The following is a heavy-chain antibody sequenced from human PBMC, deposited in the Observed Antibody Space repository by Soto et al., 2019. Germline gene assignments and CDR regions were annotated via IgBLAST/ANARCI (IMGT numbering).Heavy chain of an antibody. V-gene: IGHV3-72*01. Sequence: PGGSLRLSCAASGFTFSDHSMDWVRQAPGKGLEWVGRTRNKAKSYTTEYAASVQGRFTISRDDSKNSLYMQMNSLKTEDTAVYYCARVNSVGVTAGTYYYGMDVWGQGTSVTVSS. CDR2: TRNKAKSYTT. CDR3: ARVNSVGVTAGTYYYGMDV. D-gene: IGHD1-26*01. J-gene: IGHJ6*02. CDR1: GFTFSDHS.